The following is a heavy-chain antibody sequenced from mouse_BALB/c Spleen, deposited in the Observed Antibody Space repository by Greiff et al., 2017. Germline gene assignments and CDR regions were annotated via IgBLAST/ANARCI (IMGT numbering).Heavy chain of an antibody. CDR2: ISSGGSYT. CDR1: GFTFSSYG. J-gene: IGHJ2*01. Sequence: DVKLVESGGDLVKPGGSLKLSCAASGFTFSSYGMSWVRQTPDKRLEWVATISSGGSYTYYPDSVKGRFTISRDNAKNTLYLQMSSLKSEDTAMYYCARPGSYYYGSSPYYFDYWGQGTTLTVSS. CDR3: ARPGSYYYGSSPYYFDY. V-gene: IGHV5-6*02. D-gene: IGHD1-1*01.